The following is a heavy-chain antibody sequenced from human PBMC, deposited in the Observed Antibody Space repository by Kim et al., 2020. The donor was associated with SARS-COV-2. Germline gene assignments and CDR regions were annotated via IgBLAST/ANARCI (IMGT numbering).Heavy chain of an antibody. V-gene: IGHV3-33*01. CDR2: IWYDGSNK. Sequence: GGSLRLSCAASGFTFSSYGMHWVRQAPGKGLEWVAVIWYDGSNKYYADSVKGRFTISRDNSKNTQYLQMNSLRAEDTAVYYCASSIRGWNYPYGFDYWGQGALVTVSS. D-gene: IGHD1-7*01. CDR1: GFTFSSYG. CDR3: ASSIRGWNYPYGFDY. J-gene: IGHJ4*02.